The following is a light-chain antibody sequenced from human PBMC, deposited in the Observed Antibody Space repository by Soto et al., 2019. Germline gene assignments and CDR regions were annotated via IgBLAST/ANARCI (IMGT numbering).Light chain of an antibody. CDR2: ATS. J-gene: IGKJ3*01. V-gene: IGKV3-11*01. CDR3: QQRSSWPFT. CDR1: QSIGNY. Sequence: VLTQSPATMSLSPGEGATISCRASQSIGNYLAWYQQKPVQAPRLIIYATSNRATGSPARFSGSGSGTDFILTISSLEPEDFAVYYCQQRSSWPFTFGPGTTGDIK.